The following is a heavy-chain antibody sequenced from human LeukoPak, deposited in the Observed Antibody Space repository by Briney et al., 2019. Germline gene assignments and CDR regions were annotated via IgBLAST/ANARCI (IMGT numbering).Heavy chain of an antibody. CDR3: AIPPQIVVVTPFDY. J-gene: IGHJ4*02. D-gene: IGHD3-22*01. CDR1: GFTFSSYA. V-gene: IGHV3-23*01. Sequence: GGSLRLSWAASGFTFSSYAMSWVRQARGGGGEWVSAISSSGHNTYYAVPVRVRFTITTDNSKNSLYLQMNRIKAEDTAVYSCAIPPQIVVVTPFDYWGQGALVTVSS. CDR2: ISSSGHNT.